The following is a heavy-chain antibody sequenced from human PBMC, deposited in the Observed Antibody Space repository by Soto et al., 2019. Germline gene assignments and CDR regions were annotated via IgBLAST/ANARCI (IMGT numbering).Heavy chain of an antibody. CDR1: GGTFSSYS. V-gene: IGHV1-69*01. J-gene: IGHJ4*02. D-gene: IGHD2-15*01. Sequence: QVQLVQSGAEVKKPGSSVKVSCKASGGTFSSYSINWVRQAPGQGLEWMGEIIPIFGTANYAQKFQGRVTITADESTSAAYMELSSLRSEDSAVDYCARDGGGDSGGMDYWGQGTLVTVSS. CDR3: ARDGGGDSGGMDY. CDR2: IIPIFGTA.